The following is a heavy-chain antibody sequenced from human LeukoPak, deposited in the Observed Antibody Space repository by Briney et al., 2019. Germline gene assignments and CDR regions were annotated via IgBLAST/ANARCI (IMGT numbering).Heavy chain of an antibody. D-gene: IGHD3-16*01. J-gene: IGHJ3*01. CDR3: ARDFLHLGG. V-gene: IGHV3-74*01. Sequence: GGSLRLSRAASGFTFSNYWMHWVRQAPGKGLVWVSRINTDGRSTSYVDSVKGRFTISRDNAKNMLYLQMNSLRAEDTAVYYCARDFLHLGGRGQGTMVTVSS. CDR1: GFTFSNYW. CDR2: INTDGRST.